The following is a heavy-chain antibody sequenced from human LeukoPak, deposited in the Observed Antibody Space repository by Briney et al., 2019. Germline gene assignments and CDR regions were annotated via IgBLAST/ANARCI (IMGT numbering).Heavy chain of an antibody. CDR1: GFTFDDYA. D-gene: IGHD3-16*01. V-gene: IGHV3-9*01. Sequence: GGSLRLSCAASGFTFDDYAMHWVRQAPGKGLELVSGITWNGGYMGYADSVKGRFTISRDNAKNSLYLQMNSLRAEDTALYYCAKGRSIDGGLADGGDYWGQGTLVTVSS. J-gene: IGHJ4*02. CDR2: ITWNGGYM. CDR3: AKGRSIDGGLADGGDY.